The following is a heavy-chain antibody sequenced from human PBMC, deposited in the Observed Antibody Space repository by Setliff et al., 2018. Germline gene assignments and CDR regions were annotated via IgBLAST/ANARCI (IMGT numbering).Heavy chain of an antibody. D-gene: IGHD1-26*01. CDR3: AREWADKWELLGPFDY. CDR1: GYTFTGYY. V-gene: IGHV1-2*06. Sequence: GASVKVSCKASGYTFTGYYMHWVRQAPGQGLEWMGRINPNSGGTNYAQKFQGRVTMTRDTSISTAYMELSRLRSDDTAVYYCAREWADKWELLGPFDYWGQGTLVT. J-gene: IGHJ4*02. CDR2: INPNSGGT.